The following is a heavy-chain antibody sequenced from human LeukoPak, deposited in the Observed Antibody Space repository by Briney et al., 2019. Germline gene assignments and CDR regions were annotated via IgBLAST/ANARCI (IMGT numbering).Heavy chain of an antibody. CDR1: GFTFSTYA. CDR2: ISDNAYTT. CDR3: AKYYYDSSGYYDAAPLDS. Sequence: WGSLRLSCAASGFTFSTYAMSWVRQAQGKGMEWVSSISDNAYTTYYADSVRGRFTISRDNSKNTLYLQMIGLRAEDTAIYFCAKYYYDSSGYYDAAPLDSWGQGTLVTVFS. J-gene: IGHJ4*02. D-gene: IGHD3-22*01. V-gene: IGHV3-23*01.